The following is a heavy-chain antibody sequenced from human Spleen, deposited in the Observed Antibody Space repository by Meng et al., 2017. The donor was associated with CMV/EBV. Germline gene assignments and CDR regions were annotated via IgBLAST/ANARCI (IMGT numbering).Heavy chain of an antibody. D-gene: IGHD6-19*01. J-gene: IGHJ4*02. V-gene: IGHV1-2*02. Sequence: SCRASGYSFTDYSIHWVRQAPGQGLEWMGWINPHNSGTNYGQKFQGRVTMTSDTSTTTAYMELSSLRSDDTAIYFCARDQWLVRKYDYWGQGTLVTVSS. CDR3: ARDQWLVRKYDY. CDR1: GYSFTDYS. CDR2: INPHNSGT.